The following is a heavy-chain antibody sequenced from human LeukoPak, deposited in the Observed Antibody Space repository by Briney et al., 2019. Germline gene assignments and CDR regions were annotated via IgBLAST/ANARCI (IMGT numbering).Heavy chain of an antibody. CDR3: AKGRDYDYFFDY. CDR2: ISGSGGST. CDR1: RFTLSSYA. V-gene: IGHV3-23*01. J-gene: IGHJ4*02. Sequence: GGSLRLSCAASRFTLSSYAMSWVRQAPGKGLEWVSAISGSGGSTYYADSVKGRFTISRDNSKNTLYLQMNSLRAEDTAVYYCAKGRDYDYFFDYWGQGTLVTVSS. D-gene: IGHD3-16*01.